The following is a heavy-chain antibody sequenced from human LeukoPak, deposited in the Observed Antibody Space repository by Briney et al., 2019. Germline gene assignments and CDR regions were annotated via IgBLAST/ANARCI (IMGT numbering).Heavy chain of an antibody. Sequence: SETLSLTCAVSGGSISNYYWTWIRQPPGKGLEWIGYIYYSGSTNYNPSLKSRVTISVDTSKNQFSLKLSSVTAADTAVYYCARYIVVVPAATYYFDYWGQGTLVTVSS. CDR3: ARYIVVVPAATYYFDY. CDR2: IYYSGST. D-gene: IGHD2-2*01. CDR1: GGSISNYY. J-gene: IGHJ4*02. V-gene: IGHV4-59*01.